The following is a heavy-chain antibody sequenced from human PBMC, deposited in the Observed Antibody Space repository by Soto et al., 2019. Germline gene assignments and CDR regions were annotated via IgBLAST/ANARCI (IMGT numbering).Heavy chain of an antibody. D-gene: IGHD3-10*01. J-gene: IGHJ6*02. CDR3: ARGGVLWFGELLEYYGMDV. V-gene: IGHV4-34*01. Sequence: SETLSLTCAVYGGSFSGYYWSWIRQPPGKGLEWIGEINHSGSTNYNPSLKSRVTISVDTSKNQFSLKLSSVTAADTAAYYCARGGVLWFGELLEYYGMDVWGQGTTV. CDR1: GGSFSGYY. CDR2: INHSGST.